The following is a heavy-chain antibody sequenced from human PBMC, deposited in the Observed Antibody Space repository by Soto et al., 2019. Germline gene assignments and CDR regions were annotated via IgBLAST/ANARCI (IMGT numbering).Heavy chain of an antibody. Sequence: WGSLRLSCSASVFAFSSHPMSWVRQAPEKGLEWVAGISDGGDLTYNADSVRGRFTISRDNSRNTLYLQMNSLRAEDTAVYYCARRVIGSSRAFDIWGQGTMVTVSS. J-gene: IGHJ3*02. D-gene: IGHD3-10*01. CDR1: VFAFSSHP. CDR2: ISDGGDLT. V-gene: IGHV3-23*01. CDR3: ARRVIGSSRAFDI.